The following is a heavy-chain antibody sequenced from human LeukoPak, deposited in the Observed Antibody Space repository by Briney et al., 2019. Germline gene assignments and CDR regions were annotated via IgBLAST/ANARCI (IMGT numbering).Heavy chain of an antibody. J-gene: IGHJ6*03. CDR1: GGTFSSYA. D-gene: IGHD3-22*01. CDR3: ARQGPTYYDSSGYYYAEDYYMDV. V-gene: IGHV1-69*10. Sequence: SVKVSCKASGGTFSSYAINWVRQAPGQGLEWMGGIIPIFGIANYAQKFQDRVTITADKSTSTAYMELSSLRSEDTAVYYCARQGPTYYDSSGYYYAEDYYMDVWGKGTTVTVSS. CDR2: IIPIFGIA.